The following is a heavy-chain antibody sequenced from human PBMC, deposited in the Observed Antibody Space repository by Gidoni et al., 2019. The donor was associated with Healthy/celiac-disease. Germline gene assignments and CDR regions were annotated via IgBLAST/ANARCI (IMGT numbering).Heavy chain of an antibody. V-gene: IGHV4-34*01. Sequence: QVQLQQWGAGLLKPSETLSLTCSVYGGSFSGYYWSWIRQPPGKGLEWIGEINHSGSTNYNPSLKSRVTISVDTSKTQFSLKLSSVTAADTAVYYCARGKKEYCSSTSCYIRFRAAHIKNWFDPWGQGTLVTVSS. D-gene: IGHD2-2*02. CDR3: ARGKKEYCSSTSCYIRFRAAHIKNWFDP. CDR2: INHSGST. CDR1: GGSFSGYY. J-gene: IGHJ5*02.